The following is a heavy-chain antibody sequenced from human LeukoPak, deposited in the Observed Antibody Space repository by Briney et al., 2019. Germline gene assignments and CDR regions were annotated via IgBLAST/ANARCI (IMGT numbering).Heavy chain of an antibody. J-gene: IGHJ4*02. Sequence: ASVKVSCKASGYTFTNYHMHWVRQAPGQGLEWMGIINPSGGSTTYAQKFRGRVTMTRDMSTNTVYMELSGLRSDDTAVYYCARDWVSYDSSGFYVNFAYWGQGTLVTVSS. V-gene: IGHV1-46*01. CDR3: ARDWVSYDSSGFYVNFAY. CDR1: GYTFTNYH. D-gene: IGHD3-22*01. CDR2: INPSGGST.